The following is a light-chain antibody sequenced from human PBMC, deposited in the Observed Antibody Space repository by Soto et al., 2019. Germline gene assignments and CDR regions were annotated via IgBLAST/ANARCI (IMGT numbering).Light chain of an antibody. V-gene: IGKV3-11*01. Sequence: EIGLTQSAATLSWSPGERATLSCGASQSVSSYLAWYQQRPGQAPRLLIYDASNRATGVPARFSGSGSGTDFTLTISSLEPEDFAVYYCQQRSSWPPTFGQGTRLEIK. CDR3: QQRSSWPPT. CDR1: QSVSSY. J-gene: IGKJ5*01. CDR2: DAS.